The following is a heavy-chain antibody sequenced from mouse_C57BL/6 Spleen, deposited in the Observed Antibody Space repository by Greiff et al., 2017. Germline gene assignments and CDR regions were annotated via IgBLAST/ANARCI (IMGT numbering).Heavy chain of an antibody. J-gene: IGHJ2*01. D-gene: IGHD2-12*01. CDR2: IYPGNSDT. V-gene: IGHV1-5*01. Sequence: VQLQQSGTVLARPGASVKMSCKTSGYTFTSYWMHWVKQRPGQGLEWIGAIYPGNSDTSYNQKFKGKAKLTAVTSASTAYMELSSLTNEDSAVYDCTRETYYSIYYFDYWGQGTTLTVSS. CDR1: GYTFTSYW. CDR3: TRETYYSIYYFDY.